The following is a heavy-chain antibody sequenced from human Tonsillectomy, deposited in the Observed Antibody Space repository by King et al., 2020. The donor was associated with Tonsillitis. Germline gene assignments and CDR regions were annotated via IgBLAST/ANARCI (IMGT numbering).Heavy chain of an antibody. D-gene: IGHD2-2*01. CDR2: IYYSGST. CDR3: ARRSASGDYDTFDI. V-gene: IGHV4-28*01. CDR1: GYSISSSNW. Sequence: VQLQESGPGLVKPSDTLSLTCAVSGYSISSSNWWGWIRQPPGKGLEWIGYIYYSGSTYYNPSLKSRVAMSVDTSKNQFSLKLSTVTAVDTAVYYCARRSASGDYDTFDIWGQGTMVTVSS. J-gene: IGHJ3*02.